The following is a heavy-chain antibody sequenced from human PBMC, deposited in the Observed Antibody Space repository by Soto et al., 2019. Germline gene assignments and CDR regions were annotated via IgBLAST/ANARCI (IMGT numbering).Heavy chain of an antibody. CDR1: GFNFHSYT. Sequence: EVQLVESGGGLVKPGGSLRLSCAASGFNFHSYTINWVRQAPGKRLEWLSSISSSGYIFSTDSVRGRFTISRDNAKNSVYLQRNSLRAEDTAVYFCARDCSGGSCYPGMDVWGQGTTVTVSS. CDR3: ARDCSGGSCYPGMDV. V-gene: IGHV3-21*01. CDR2: ISSSGYI. J-gene: IGHJ6*02. D-gene: IGHD2-15*01.